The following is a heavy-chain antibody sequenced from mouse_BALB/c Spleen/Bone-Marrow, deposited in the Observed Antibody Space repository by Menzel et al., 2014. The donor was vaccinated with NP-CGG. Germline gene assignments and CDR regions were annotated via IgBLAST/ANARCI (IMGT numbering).Heavy chain of an antibody. J-gene: IGHJ2*01. V-gene: IGHV7-3*02. CDR1: GFTFTDYY. Sequence: EVMLVESGGGLVQPGDSLRLSCATSGFTFTDYYMNWVRPPPGKALEWLGFIRNKANGYTTEYSASVKGRFAISRDNSQSILYLQMNTLRAEDSATYYCARDRGLTYFDYWGQGTTLTVSS. CDR3: ARDRGLTYFDY. D-gene: IGHD2-4*01. CDR2: IRNKANGYTT.